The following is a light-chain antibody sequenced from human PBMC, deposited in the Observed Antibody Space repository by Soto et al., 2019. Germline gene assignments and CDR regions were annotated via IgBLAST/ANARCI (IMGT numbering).Light chain of an antibody. J-gene: IGKJ3*01. V-gene: IGKV3-15*01. CDR1: QSVSSN. CDR3: QQYNNWPPPFT. CDR2: GAS. Sequence: EIVMTQSPATPSVSPGERATLSCRASQSVSSNLAWYQQKPGQAPRLLIYGASTRATGIPARFSGSGSGTEFTLTISSLQSEDFAVYYCQQYNNWPPPFTFGPGTKVDIK.